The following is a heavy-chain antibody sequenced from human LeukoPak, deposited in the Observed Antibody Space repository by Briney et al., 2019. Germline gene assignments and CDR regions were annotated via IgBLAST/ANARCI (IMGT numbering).Heavy chain of an antibody. CDR1: GGRFKSYG. Sequence: SVKVTCKTIGGRFKSYGFSWVRQAPGQGLEWMGGIIPIFDRPNYAQKFEGRVTITSDKSTNTTYMEISSLTSDDTAVYYCARDAQWELRAFDVWGRGTMVIVSS. CDR2: IIPIFDRP. V-gene: IGHV1-69*06. CDR3: ARDAQWELRAFDV. J-gene: IGHJ3*01. D-gene: IGHD1-26*01.